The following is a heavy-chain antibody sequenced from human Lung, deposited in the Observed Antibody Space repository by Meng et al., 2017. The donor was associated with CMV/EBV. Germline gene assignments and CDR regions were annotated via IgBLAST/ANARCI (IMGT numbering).Heavy chain of an antibody. V-gene: IGHV1-18*01. CDR2: SSTRYGQT. Sequence: QPQLVPSGAEVENPGASVKVPCKASGYSFSTFGISWVRQVPGQRLEWVGWSSTRYGQTRYAQNLQGRVILSTDTSTNTAYMTLRDLTFDDTAVYFCARESERFGELYDYWGQGTLVTVSS. J-gene: IGHJ4*02. CDR1: GYSFSTFG. D-gene: IGHD3-10*01. CDR3: ARESERFGELYDY.